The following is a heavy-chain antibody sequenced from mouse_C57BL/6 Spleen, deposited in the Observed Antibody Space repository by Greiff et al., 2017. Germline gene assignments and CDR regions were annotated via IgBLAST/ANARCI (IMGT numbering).Heavy chain of an antibody. CDR1: GYTFTSYW. D-gene: IGHD2-4*01. J-gene: IGHJ2*01. CDR3: TREDDYDGYYFDY. V-gene: IGHV1-5*01. CDR2: IYPGNSDT. Sequence: VQLQQSGTVLARPGASVKMSCKTSGYTFTSYWMHWVKQRPGQGLEWIGAIYPGNSDTSYNQKFKGKAKLTAVTSASTAYRELSSLTNEDSAVYNCTREDDYDGYYFDYWGQGTTLTVSS.